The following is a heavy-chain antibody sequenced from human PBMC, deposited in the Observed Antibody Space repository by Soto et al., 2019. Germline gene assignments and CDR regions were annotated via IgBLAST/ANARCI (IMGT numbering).Heavy chain of an antibody. CDR3: ARLTSITGSAYWYFDL. D-gene: IGHD1-20*01. CDR1: GFTFSNYE. Sequence: QLVESGGGLVQPGGSLRLSCAASGFTFSNYEMAWVRRARGKGLEWVSYVISCDETTSYSESVRGRFTISRDNARNSLYLQMNSLRIEDTAVYYCARLTSITGSAYWYFDLWGRGTLVTVSS. J-gene: IGHJ2*01. CDR2: VISCDETT. V-gene: IGHV3-48*03.